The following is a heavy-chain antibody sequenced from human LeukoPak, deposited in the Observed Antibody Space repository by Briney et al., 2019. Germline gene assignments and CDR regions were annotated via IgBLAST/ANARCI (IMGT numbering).Heavy chain of an antibody. CDR2: VSGSGGVT. Sequence: GGSLRLSCAASGFTFSSYGMHWVRQAPGKGLEWVSGVSGSGGVTYHADSVKGRFTISRDNSKNTLRLQMNSLRAEDTAVYYCATFLAIVTARDSLYFQHWGQGTLVTVSS. CDR1: GFTFSSYG. CDR3: ATFLAIVTARDSLYFQH. D-gene: IGHD3-3*02. V-gene: IGHV3-23*01. J-gene: IGHJ1*01.